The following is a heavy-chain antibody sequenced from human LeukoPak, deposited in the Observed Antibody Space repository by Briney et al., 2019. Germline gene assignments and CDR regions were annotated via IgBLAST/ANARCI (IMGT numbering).Heavy chain of an antibody. D-gene: IGHD5-18*01. V-gene: IGHV3-23*01. Sequence: PGGSLRLSCAASGFTFSSYAMSWVRQAPGKGLEWVSDISGSGGSTYYADSVKGRFTISRDNSKNTLYLQMNSLRAEDTAVYYCAKDLYSYGYGRHYFDYWGQGTLVTVSS. J-gene: IGHJ4*02. CDR2: ISGSGGST. CDR3: AKDLYSYGYGRHYFDY. CDR1: GFTFSSYA.